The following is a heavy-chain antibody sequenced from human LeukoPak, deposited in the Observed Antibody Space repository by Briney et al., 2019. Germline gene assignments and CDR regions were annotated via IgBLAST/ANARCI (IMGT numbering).Heavy chain of an antibody. D-gene: IGHD3-22*01. CDR1: GFAFGSYS. CDR2: VSTAGSFI. Sequence: GGSLRLSCAASGFAFGSYSMNWVRQAPGKGLEWVSSVSTAGSFIYYADSVKGRFTISRDNAQNSLLLQMRSLRADDTAVYYCARDVSYDSSGDAFDIWGQGTMVTVSS. CDR3: ARDVSYDSSGDAFDI. J-gene: IGHJ3*02. V-gene: IGHV3-21*01.